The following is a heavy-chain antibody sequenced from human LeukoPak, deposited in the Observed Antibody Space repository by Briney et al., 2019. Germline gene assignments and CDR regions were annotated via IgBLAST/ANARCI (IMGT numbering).Heavy chain of an antibody. D-gene: IGHD2-15*01. CDR3: ARAGVCSGGSCYHNWFDP. CDR1: GGSIGSGDYY. J-gene: IGHJ5*02. V-gene: IGHV4-31*03. CDR2: IYYSGST. Sequence: SQTLSLTCTVSGGSIGSGDYYWSWIRQHPGKGLEWIGYIYYSGSTYYNPSLKSRVTISVDTSKNQFSLKLSSVTAADTAVYYCARAGVCSGGSCYHNWFDPWGQGTLVTVSS.